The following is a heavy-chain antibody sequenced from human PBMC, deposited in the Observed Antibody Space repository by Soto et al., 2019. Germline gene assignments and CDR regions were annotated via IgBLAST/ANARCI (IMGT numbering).Heavy chain of an antibody. CDR3: ARDPYGSGGYKSLSFDY. CDR1: GFTFSSYA. V-gene: IGHV3-30-3*01. J-gene: IGHJ4*02. CDR2: ISYDGSNK. D-gene: IGHD3-10*01. Sequence: QVQLVESGGGVVQPGRSLRLSCAASGFTFSSYAMHWVRQAPGKGLEWVAVISYDGSNKYYADSVKGRFTISRDNSTNTLYLQMNGLRAEDTAVYYCARDPYGSGGYKSLSFDYWGQGTLVTVSS.